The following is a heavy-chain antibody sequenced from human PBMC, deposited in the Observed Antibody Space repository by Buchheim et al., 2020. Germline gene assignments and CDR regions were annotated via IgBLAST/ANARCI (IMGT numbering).Heavy chain of an antibody. J-gene: IGHJ4*02. Sequence: EVQLLESGGGLVQPGGSLRLSCAASGFTFSSYAMSWVRQAPGKGLEWVSAISGSGGSTYYADSVKGRFTISRDNFKKTLYLQMNSLRAEDTAVYYCAKGSVDWYVKPYYFDYWGQGTL. D-gene: IGHD3-9*01. V-gene: IGHV3-23*01. CDR2: ISGSGGST. CDR1: GFTFSSYA. CDR3: AKGSVDWYVKPYYFDY.